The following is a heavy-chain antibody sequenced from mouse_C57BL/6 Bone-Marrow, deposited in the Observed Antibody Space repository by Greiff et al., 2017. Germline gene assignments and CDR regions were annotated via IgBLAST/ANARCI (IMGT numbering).Heavy chain of an antibody. D-gene: IGHD4-1*01. V-gene: IGHV1-81*01. CDR2: IYPRSGNT. J-gene: IGHJ3*01. CDR1: GYTFTSYG. Sequence: QVQLQQSGAELARPGASVKLSSKASGYTFTSYGISWVKQRTGQGLEWIGEIYPRSGNTYYNEKFKGKATLTADKSSSTAYMELRSLTSEDSAVYFCARRRKLTGTWFAYWGQGTLVTVSA. CDR3: ARRRKLTGTWFAY.